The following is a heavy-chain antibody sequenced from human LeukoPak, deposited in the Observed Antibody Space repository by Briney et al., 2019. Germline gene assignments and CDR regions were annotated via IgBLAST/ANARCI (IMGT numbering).Heavy chain of an antibody. CDR3: ASEVDTAMVTWYY. J-gene: IGHJ4*02. CDR2: IIPIFGTP. CDR1: GGTFTSSA. Sequence: ASVKVSCKASGGTFTSSAISWVRQAPGQGLEWMGGIIPIFGTPNYAQKFQGRVTITADESTSTAYMELSSLRSEDTAVYYCASEVDTAMVTWYYWGQGTLVTVSS. D-gene: IGHD5-18*01. V-gene: IGHV1-69*13.